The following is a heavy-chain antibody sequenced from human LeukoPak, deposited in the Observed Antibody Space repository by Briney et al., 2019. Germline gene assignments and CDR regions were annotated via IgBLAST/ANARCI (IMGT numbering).Heavy chain of an antibody. V-gene: IGHV3-11*04. CDR1: GFTFSDYY. CDR3: ARAARGYCSSTSCFRFDY. Sequence: GGSLRLSCAASGFTFSDYYMSWIRQAPGKGLAWVSYISSSGSTIYYADSVKGRFTIARDNAKNSLYLQMNSLRAEDTAVYYCARAARGYCSSTSCFRFDYWGQGTLVTDSS. D-gene: IGHD2-2*01. J-gene: IGHJ4*02. CDR2: ISSSGSTI.